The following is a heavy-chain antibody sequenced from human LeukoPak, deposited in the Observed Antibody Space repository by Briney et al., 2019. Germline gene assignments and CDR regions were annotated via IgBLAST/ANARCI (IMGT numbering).Heavy chain of an antibody. CDR3: ARGNLGYCSGGSCRDY. CDR1: EGTFSSYA. V-gene: IGHV1-69*06. Sequence: SVKVSCKASEGTFSSYAISWVRQAPGQGLEWMGGIIPIFGTANYAQKFQGRVTITADKSTSTAYMELSSLRSEDTAVYYCARGNLGYCSGGSCRDYWGQGTLVTVSS. CDR2: IIPIFGTA. D-gene: IGHD2-15*01. J-gene: IGHJ4*02.